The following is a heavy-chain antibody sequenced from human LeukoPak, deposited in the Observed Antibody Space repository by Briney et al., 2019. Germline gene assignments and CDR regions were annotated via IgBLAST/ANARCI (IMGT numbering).Heavy chain of an antibody. CDR1: GYTFITYG. CDR2: ISGYNGNT. V-gene: IGHV1-18*01. D-gene: IGHD4-17*01. Sequence: ASVKVSCKASGYTFITYGITWVRQAPGQGLEWMGWISGYNGNTNYAQKHQDRVTMITDTSTSTAYMELRSLKSDDTAVYYCAIAGTTMETTRYFQHWGQGTLVTVSS. CDR3: AIAGTTMETTRYFQH. J-gene: IGHJ1*01.